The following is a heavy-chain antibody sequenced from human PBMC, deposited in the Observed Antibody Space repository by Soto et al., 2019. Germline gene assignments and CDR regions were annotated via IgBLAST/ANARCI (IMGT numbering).Heavy chain of an antibody. D-gene: IGHD6-19*01. CDR3: ARAITPGIAVAGTVWFDP. J-gene: IGHJ5*02. Sequence: QVQLVQSGAEVKKPGSSVKVSCKASGGTFSSYAISWVRQAPGQGLEWRGGIIPIVGTANYAQKFQGRVTITAEESTSTAYMELSSLRSEDTAVYYCARAITPGIAVAGTVWFDPWGQGTLVTVSS. V-gene: IGHV1-69*12. CDR1: GGTFSSYA. CDR2: IIPIVGTA.